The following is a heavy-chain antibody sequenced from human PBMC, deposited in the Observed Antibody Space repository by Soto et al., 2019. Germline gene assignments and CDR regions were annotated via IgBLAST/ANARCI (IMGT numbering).Heavy chain of an antibody. CDR2: ISSSSSTI. CDR1: GFTFSSYS. D-gene: IGHD3-3*01. J-gene: IGHJ6*02. CDR3: ARLLYDFWSGYYRRGPLDV. Sequence: EVQLVESGGGSVQPGGSLRLSCAASGFTFSSYSMNWVRQAPGKGLEWVSYISSSSSTIYYADSVKGRFTISRDNAKNSLYLQMNSLRDEDTAVYYCARLLYDFWSGYYRRGPLDVWGQGTTVTVSS. V-gene: IGHV3-48*02.